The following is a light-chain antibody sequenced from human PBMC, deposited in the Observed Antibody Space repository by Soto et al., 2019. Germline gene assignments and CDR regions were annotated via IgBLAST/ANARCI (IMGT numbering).Light chain of an antibody. CDR2: HAS. J-gene: IGKJ1*01. CDR3: QQYSRLWS. CDR1: QSISNW. Sequence: DIQMTQSPSTLSASVVDRVTITFRSTQSISNWLAWYQPRPGTAPKLLIYHASTLESGVPPRFSGDGSETDFTLTISSLQRDAFCTYYCQQYSRLWSCGQGTKGDIK. V-gene: IGKV1-5*01.